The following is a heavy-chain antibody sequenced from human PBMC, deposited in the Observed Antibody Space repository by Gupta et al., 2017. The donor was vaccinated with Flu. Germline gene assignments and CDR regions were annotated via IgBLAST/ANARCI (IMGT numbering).Heavy chain of an antibody. D-gene: IGHD2-15*01. CDR1: GFSVGSNY. J-gene: IGHJ4*02. V-gene: IGHV3-53*01. Sequence: GFSVGSNYMSWVRQAPGKGLEWISVIHSGDTTRYADSVRGRFTISKDDSKNTLHLQMNSLRVEDTAVYYCARDLPRGGMGYWGQGTLVTVS. CDR3: ARDLPRGGMGY. CDR2: IHSGDTT.